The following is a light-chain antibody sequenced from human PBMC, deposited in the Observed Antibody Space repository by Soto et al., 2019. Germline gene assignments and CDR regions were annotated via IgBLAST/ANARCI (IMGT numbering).Light chain of an antibody. CDR3: QYRGIWPPGAT. J-gene: IGKJ4*01. V-gene: IGKV3-11*01. CDR2: DAS. Sequence: EIVLTQSPVTLSLSPGERATLSCRASQSINNYLAWYQQKPGQPPRLLIYDASNRATAIPVRFSGSGSGTDFTLTISSLEPEDSAVYYCQYRGIWPPGATFGGGTKVVIK. CDR1: QSINNY.